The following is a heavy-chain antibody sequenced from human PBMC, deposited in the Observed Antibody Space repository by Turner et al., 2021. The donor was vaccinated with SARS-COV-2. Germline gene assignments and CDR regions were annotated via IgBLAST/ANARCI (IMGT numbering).Heavy chain of an antibody. CDR2: FDPEDGET. D-gene: IGHD3-9*01. V-gene: IGHV1-24*01. CDR3: ATGGWALRFFDWLYVMDV. Sequence: QVQLVQSGAEMKKPGASVKVSCKVSGYTLTELSMHWVRQAPGKGLEWMGGFDPEDGETIYAQKFQGRVTMTEDTSTDTAYMELSSLRSEDTAVYYCATGGWALRFFDWLYVMDVWGQGTTVTVSS. J-gene: IGHJ6*02. CDR1: GYTLTELS.